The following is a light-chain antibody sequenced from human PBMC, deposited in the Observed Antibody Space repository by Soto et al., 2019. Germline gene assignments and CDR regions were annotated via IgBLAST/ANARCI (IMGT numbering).Light chain of an antibody. CDR3: QRLNHYPRT. J-gene: IGKJ1*01. V-gene: IGKV1-9*01. Sequence: DIQLTQSPSFLSASVGDRVTITCRASQGISSYLAWYQQKPGKAPKLLISAASTLQSGVPSRFSGSGSGTEFTLTLTSLQPQFFATSHRQRLNHYPRTLGQGTQV. CDR1: QGISSY. CDR2: AAS.